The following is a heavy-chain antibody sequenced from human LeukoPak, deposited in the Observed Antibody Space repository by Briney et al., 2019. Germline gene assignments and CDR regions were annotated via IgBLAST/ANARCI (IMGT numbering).Heavy chain of an antibody. D-gene: IGHD3-10*01. Sequence: SETLSLTCAVYGGSFSGYYWSWIRQPPGKGLEWIGEINHSGSTNYNPSLKSRVTISVDTSKNQFSMKLSSVTAADTAVYYCARQPAWNYYGSGSFDFDYWGQGTLDTVSS. CDR3: ARQPAWNYYGSGSFDFDY. V-gene: IGHV4-34*01. CDR2: INHSGST. CDR1: GGSFSGYY. J-gene: IGHJ4*02.